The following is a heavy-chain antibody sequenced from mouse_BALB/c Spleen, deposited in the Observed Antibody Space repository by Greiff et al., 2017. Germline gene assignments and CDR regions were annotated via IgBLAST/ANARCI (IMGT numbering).Heavy chain of an antibody. V-gene: IGHV1S132*01. CDR2: IFPGTGTT. CDR1: GYTFTSYW. J-gene: IGHJ4*01. CDR3: ARYGSPTGAMDY. Sequence: QVQLKESGAELVKPGASVKLSCKTSGYTFTSYWIQWVKQRPGQGLGWIGEIFPGTGTTYYNEKFKGKATLTIDTSSSTAYMQLSSLTSEDSAVYFCARYGSPTGAMDYWGQGTSVTVSS. D-gene: IGHD1-1*01.